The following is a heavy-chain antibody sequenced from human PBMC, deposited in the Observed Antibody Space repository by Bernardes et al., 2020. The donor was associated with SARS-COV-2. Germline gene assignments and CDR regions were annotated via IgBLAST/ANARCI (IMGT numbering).Heavy chain of an antibody. V-gene: IGHV4-59*01. CDR3: ARGTDFLPGPRPSQVDP. D-gene: IGHD3-9*01. Sequence: SETLSLTCTVSGGSISTYYWTWIRQPPGKELEWIGYIYYTGVTNYNPSLKSRLTMSVDTSSNQFSLRLTSVTTADTAVYYSARGTDFLPGPRPSQVDPWDPGALVTVFS. CDR2: IYYTGVT. J-gene: IGHJ5*02. CDR1: GGSISTYY.